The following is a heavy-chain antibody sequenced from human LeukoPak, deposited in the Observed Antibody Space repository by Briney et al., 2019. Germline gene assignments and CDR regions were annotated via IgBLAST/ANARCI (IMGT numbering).Heavy chain of an antibody. CDR3: ARGRITMVRGVIDYFDY. J-gene: IGHJ4*02. CDR1: GYTFTSYY. CDR2: INPSGGST. V-gene: IGHV1-46*01. D-gene: IGHD3-10*01. Sequence: ASVKVSCKASGYTFTSYYMHWVRQAPGQGLEWMGIINPSGGSTSYAQKFQGRVTMTRDTSTSTVYMELSSLRSEDTAVYYCARGRITMVRGVIDYFDYWGQGTLSPSPQ.